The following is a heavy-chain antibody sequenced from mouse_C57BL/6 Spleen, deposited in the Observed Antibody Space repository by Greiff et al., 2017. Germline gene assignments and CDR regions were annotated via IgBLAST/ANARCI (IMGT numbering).Heavy chain of an antibody. CDR2: IYPGDGDT. Sequence: VQLQQSGPELVKPGASVKISCKASGYAFSSSWMNWVKQRPGKGLEWIGRIYPGDGDTNYNGKFKGKATLTADKSSSTSYMQLSSLTSEDSAFYFCARASSYFDYWGQGTTLTVSS. J-gene: IGHJ2*01. V-gene: IGHV1-82*01. D-gene: IGHD1-1*01. CDR1: GYAFSSSW. CDR3: ARASSYFDY.